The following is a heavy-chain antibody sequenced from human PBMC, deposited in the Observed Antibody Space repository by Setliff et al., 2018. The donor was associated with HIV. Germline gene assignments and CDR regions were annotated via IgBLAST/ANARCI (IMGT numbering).Heavy chain of an antibody. CDR3: AGSRGYFVQAD. J-gene: IGHJ4*02. CDR2: IHKDGSEK. Sequence: GESLKISCAASGFTFTNYWMSWVRQSPGKGLEWVANIHKDGSEKYYVDSVKGRFTISRDNTKNFLYLEMSSLRAEDTAVYYCAGSRGYFVQADWGQGTLVTVSS. V-gene: IGHV3-7*01. D-gene: IGHD1-1*01. CDR1: GFTFTNYW.